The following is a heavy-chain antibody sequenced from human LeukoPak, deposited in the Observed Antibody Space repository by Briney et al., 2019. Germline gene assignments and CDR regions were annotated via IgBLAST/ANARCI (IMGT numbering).Heavy chain of an antibody. CDR3: AKDRSSGWYVNRAIFDY. D-gene: IGHD6-19*01. Sequence: GGSLRLSCAASGFTFSSYGMSWVRQAPGKVLEWVSAISGSGGSTYYADSVKGRFTISRDNSKNTLYLQMNSLRAEDTAVYYCAKDRSSGWYVNRAIFDYWGQETLVTVSS. J-gene: IGHJ4*02. CDR2: ISGSGGST. V-gene: IGHV3-23*01. CDR1: GFTFSSYG.